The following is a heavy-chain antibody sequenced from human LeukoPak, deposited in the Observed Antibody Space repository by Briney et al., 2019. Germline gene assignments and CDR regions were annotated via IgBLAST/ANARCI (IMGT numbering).Heavy chain of an antibody. V-gene: IGHV4-59*01. Sequence: SETLSLTCTVSGGSISSYYLSWIRQPPGKGLEWIGYIYYSGSTNYNPSLKSRVTISVDTSKNQFSLKLSSVTAADTAVYYCARAHYYDSSVRNCFDPWGPGTLVTVSS. CDR1: GGSISSYY. D-gene: IGHD3-22*01. CDR2: IYYSGST. J-gene: IGHJ5*02. CDR3: ARAHYYDSSVRNCFDP.